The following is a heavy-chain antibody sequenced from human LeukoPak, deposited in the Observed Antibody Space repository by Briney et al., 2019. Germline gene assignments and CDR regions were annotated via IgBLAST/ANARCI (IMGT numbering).Heavy chain of an antibody. J-gene: IGHJ4*02. CDR1: GGSISSGSYY. V-gene: IGHV4-61*02. D-gene: IGHD3-22*01. CDR3: AKDSLYYYDRSGEGGYYFDY. Sequence: PSQTLSHTCTVSGGSISSGSYYWSWIRQPAGKGLEWIGRIYTSGSTNYNPSLKSRVTISVDTSKNQFSLKLSSVTAADTAVYYCAKDSLYYYDRSGEGGYYFDYWGQGTLVTVSS. CDR2: IYTSGST.